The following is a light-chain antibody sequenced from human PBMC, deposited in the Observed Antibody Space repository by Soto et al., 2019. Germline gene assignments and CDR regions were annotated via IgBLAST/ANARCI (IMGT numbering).Light chain of an antibody. CDR1: QSFSSTF. Sequence: EILLTQAPDSLYLSPGDRATLSCRASQSFSSTFFAGYQQKPGQAPRLRIYGASSRATGIPDRFSGSGSGTDFTLSISRLEPEDFAVYYCQQYASSLTFGQGTKVEIK. CDR2: GAS. CDR3: QQYASSLT. V-gene: IGKV3-20*01. J-gene: IGKJ1*01.